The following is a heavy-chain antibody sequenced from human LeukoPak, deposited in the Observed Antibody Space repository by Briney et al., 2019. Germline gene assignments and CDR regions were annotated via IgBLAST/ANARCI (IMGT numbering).Heavy chain of an antibody. CDR1: GYSFTSYW. CDR2: IYPGDSDT. D-gene: IGHD2-2*01. Sequence: GESLKISCKGSGYSFTSYWIGWVRQMPGKGLEWVGIIYPGDSDTRYSPSFQGQVTISADKSISTAYLQWSSLKASDTAMYYCARQTYRYCSSTSCPFDYWGQGTLVTVSS. CDR3: ARQTYRYCSSTSCPFDY. J-gene: IGHJ4*02. V-gene: IGHV5-51*01.